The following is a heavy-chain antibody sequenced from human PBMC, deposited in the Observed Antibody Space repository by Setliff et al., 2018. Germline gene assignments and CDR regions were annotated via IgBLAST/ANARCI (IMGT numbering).Heavy chain of an antibody. V-gene: IGHV3-73*01. D-gene: IGHD3-10*02. CDR2: IRSKANSYAT. CDR3: TRLFGDQPNYYYGMDV. J-gene: IGHJ6*02. CDR1: GFTFSGSA. Sequence: PGESLKISCAASGFTFSGSAMHWVRQASGKGLEWVGRIRSKANSYATAYAASVKGWFTISRDDSKNTAYLQMNSLKTEDTAVYYCTRLFGDQPNYYYGMDVWGQGTTVTVSS.